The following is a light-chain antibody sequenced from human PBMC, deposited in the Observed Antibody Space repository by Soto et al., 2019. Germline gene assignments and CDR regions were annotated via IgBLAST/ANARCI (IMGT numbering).Light chain of an antibody. CDR1: QSLVSSNGNTY. Sequence: DVVMTQSPLSLPVTLGQPASISCRSSQSLVSSNGNTYLNWFQQRPGQSPRRLVYKVSNRDSGVPDRFSGSGSGTDFTLNICRVEAEDVGVYYCMQGGHWPTFGQGTKLEIK. CDR3: MQGGHWPT. CDR2: KVS. V-gene: IGKV2-30*01. J-gene: IGKJ2*01.